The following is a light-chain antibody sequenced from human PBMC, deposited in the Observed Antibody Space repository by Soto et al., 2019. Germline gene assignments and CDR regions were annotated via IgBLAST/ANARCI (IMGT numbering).Light chain of an antibody. CDR1: HSVGST. CDR3: QHYNNWPWT. V-gene: IGKV3-15*01. Sequence: ETVMTQSPATLSVSPGASATLSCRASHSVGSTLAWYQQKPGQAPRLLMYDTSTRATGIPARFSGSGYGTEFTLSISSLQSDDFGVYYCQHYNNWPWTVGQGTKVEIK. J-gene: IGKJ1*01. CDR2: DTS.